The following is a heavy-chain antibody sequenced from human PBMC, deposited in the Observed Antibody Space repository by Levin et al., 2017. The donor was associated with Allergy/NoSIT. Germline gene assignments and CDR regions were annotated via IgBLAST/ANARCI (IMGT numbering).Heavy chain of an antibody. J-gene: IGHJ4*02. CDR3: AKDPLGYGDYSFDY. CDR1: GFTFDDYA. D-gene: IGHD4-17*01. CDR2: ISWNSGSI. V-gene: IGHV3-9*01. Sequence: GGSLRLSCAASGFTFDDYAMHWVRQAPGKGLEWVSGISWNSGSIGYADSVKGRFTISRDNAKNSLYLQMNSLRAEDTALYYCAKDPLGYGDYSFDYWGQGTLVTVSS.